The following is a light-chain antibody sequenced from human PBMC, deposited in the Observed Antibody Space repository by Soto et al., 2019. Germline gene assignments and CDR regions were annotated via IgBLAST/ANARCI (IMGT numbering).Light chain of an antibody. J-gene: IGKJ2*01. CDR2: GAS. CDR3: QQYNYWSYT. Sequence: EIVMTQSPATLSVSPGERAALSCRASQSVSSNFAWYQQKPGQAPRLLIYGASTRATGIPARFSGSGSGTEFTRTISSLQSEEFAVYYCQQYNYWSYTVGQCTELEI. CDR1: QSVSSN. V-gene: IGKV3-15*01.